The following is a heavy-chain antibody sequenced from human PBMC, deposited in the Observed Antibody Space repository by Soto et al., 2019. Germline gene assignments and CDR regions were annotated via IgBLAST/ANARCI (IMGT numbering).Heavy chain of an antibody. D-gene: IGHD3-16*01. CDR2: IIPIFGTA. V-gene: IGHV1-69*01. CDR1: GGTFSSYA. CDR3: ARDRPREERWLHGGFGY. J-gene: IGHJ4*02. Sequence: QVQLVQSGAEVKKPGSSVKVSCKASGGTFSSYAISWVRQAPGQGLEWMGGIIPIFGTANYAQKFQGRVTITADESTSTAYMELSSLRSEDTAVYYCARDRPREERWLHGGFGYWGQGTLVTVSS.